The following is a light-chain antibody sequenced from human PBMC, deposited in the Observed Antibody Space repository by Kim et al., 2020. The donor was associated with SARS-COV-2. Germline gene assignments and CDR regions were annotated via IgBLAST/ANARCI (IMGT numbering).Light chain of an antibody. CDR1: QSVSSY. Sequence: LSPGEGATLTCRASQSVSSYLVWYQQKPGQAPRLLIHDASNRASGIPARFSGSGSGTDFTLTISSLEPEDFAVYYCQQRTNWPLTFGGGTKVDIK. CDR3: QQRTNWPLT. J-gene: IGKJ4*01. CDR2: DAS. V-gene: IGKV3-11*01.